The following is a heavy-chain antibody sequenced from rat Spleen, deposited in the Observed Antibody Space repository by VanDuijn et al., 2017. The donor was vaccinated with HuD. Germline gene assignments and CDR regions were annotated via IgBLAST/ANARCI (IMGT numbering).Heavy chain of an antibody. Sequence: EVQLVETGGGLVQPGRSLKLSCVASGFTFSSYWMYWIRQAPGKGLEWVSSINTDGGSTYYPDSVKGRFTISRDNAENTLFLQMDSLRSEDTATYYCANHAYSNYRALGWFAYWGQGTLVTVSS. D-gene: IGHD1-2*01. CDR1: GFTFSSYW. CDR3: ANHAYSNYRALGWFAY. J-gene: IGHJ3*01. CDR2: INTDGGST. V-gene: IGHV5-58*01.